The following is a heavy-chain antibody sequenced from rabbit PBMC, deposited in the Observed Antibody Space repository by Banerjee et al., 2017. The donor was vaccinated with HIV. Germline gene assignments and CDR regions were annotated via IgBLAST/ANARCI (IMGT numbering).Heavy chain of an antibody. CDR1: GFDLSSYHY. CDR2: IYAGSSDST. J-gene: IGHJ3*01. CDR3: ARDGAGYAGYGYARL. V-gene: IGHV1S40*01. Sequence: QSLEESGGDLVKPGASLTLTCTASGFDLSSYHYMCWVRQAPGKGLEWIACIYAGSSDSTYYASWAKGRFTISSTSSTTVTLQMTSLTAADTATYFCARDGAGYAGYGYARLWGQGTLVTVS. D-gene: IGHD6-1*01.